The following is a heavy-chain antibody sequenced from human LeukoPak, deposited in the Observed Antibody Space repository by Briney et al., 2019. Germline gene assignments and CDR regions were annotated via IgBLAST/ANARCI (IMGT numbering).Heavy chain of an antibody. CDR2: IIPIFGTA. V-gene: IGHV1-69*05. Sequence: ASVKVSCKVSGYTLTELSMHWVRQAPGQGLEWMGGIIPIFGTANYAQKFQGRVTITTDESTSTAYMELSSLRSEDTAVYYCARAREAVRYDAFDIWGQGTMVTVSS. CDR3: ARAREAVRYDAFDI. J-gene: IGHJ3*02. D-gene: IGHD1-26*01. CDR1: GYTLTELS.